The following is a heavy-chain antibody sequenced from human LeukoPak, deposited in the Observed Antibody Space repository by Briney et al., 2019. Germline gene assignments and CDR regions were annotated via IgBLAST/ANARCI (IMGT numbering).Heavy chain of an antibody. CDR1: GGSFSGYY. CDR3: ARLTGYQQPTGAYYYYMDV. Sequence: SETLSLTCAVYGGSFSGYYWSWIRQPPGKGLEWIGEINHSGSTNYNPSLKSRVTISVDTSKNQFSLRLGSVTAADTAMYYCARLTGYQQPTGAYYYYMDVWGKGTTVTVSS. CDR2: INHSGST. V-gene: IGHV4-34*01. D-gene: IGHD6-13*01. J-gene: IGHJ6*03.